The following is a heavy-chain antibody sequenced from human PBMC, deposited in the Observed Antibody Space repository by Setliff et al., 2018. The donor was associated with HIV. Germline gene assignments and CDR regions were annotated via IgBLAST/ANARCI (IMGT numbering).Heavy chain of an antibody. CDR3: ARIFGDQGYYYGMDV. CDR1: GGSISSYY. CDR2: IYTSGST. D-gene: IGHD3-3*01. V-gene: IGHV4-4*07. Sequence: KSSETLSLTCTVSGGSISSYYWSWIRQPAGKGLEWIGRIYTSGSTNYNPSLKSRVTISVDTSKNQFSLKLSSVIAADTAVYYCARIFGDQGYYYGMDVWGQGTTVTVSS. J-gene: IGHJ6*02.